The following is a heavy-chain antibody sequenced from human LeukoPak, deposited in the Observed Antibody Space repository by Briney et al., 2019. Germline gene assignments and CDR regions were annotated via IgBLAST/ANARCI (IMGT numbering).Heavy chain of an antibody. D-gene: IGHD2-15*01. J-gene: IGHJ4*02. CDR2: IYYSGST. V-gene: IGHV4-59*01. Sequence: SETLSLTCAVYGGSFSGYYWSWIRQPPGKGLEWIGYIYYSGSTNYNPSLKSRVTISVDTSKNQFSLKLSSVTAADTAVYYCARVGSGGALYYFDYWGQGTLVTVSS. CDR1: GGSFSGYY. CDR3: ARVGSGGALYYFDY.